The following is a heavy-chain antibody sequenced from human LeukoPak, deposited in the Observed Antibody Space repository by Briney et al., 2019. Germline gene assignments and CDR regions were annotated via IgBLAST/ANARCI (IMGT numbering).Heavy chain of an antibody. Sequence: SETLSLTCTVSVGSISSYYWRWMRRPPGKGREWIGYIYYSGSTNYPPSLTSRVTISVDTPKNQFSLKLSSVTAADTAVYYCARVGRDSVVVPAAIGAFDIWGQGTMVTVSS. CDR1: VGSISSYY. D-gene: IGHD2-2*02. CDR3: ARVGRDSVVVPAAIGAFDI. J-gene: IGHJ3*02. CDR2: IYYSGST. V-gene: IGHV4-59*13.